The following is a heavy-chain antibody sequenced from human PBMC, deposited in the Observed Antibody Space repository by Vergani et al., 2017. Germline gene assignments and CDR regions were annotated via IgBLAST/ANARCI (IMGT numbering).Heavy chain of an antibody. V-gene: IGHV4-61*02. CDR2: IYTSGST. CDR3: ARGPEFWSGYPAEGPYYGMDV. J-gene: IGHJ6*02. CDR1: GGSISIGSYY. Sequence: QVQLQESGPGLVKPSQTLSLTCTVSGGSISIGSYYWSWIRQPAGKGLEWIGRIYTSGSTNYNPSLKSLVTISVDTSKNTFSLKLSSVTAADTAVYYCARGPEFWSGYPAEGPYYGMDVWGQGTTVTVSS. D-gene: IGHD3-3*01.